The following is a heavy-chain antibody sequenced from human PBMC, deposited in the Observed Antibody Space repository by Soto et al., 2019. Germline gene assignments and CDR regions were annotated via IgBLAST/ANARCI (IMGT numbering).Heavy chain of an antibody. CDR2: ISGSGGST. D-gene: IGHD3-22*01. V-gene: IGHV3-23*01. J-gene: IGHJ4*02. CDR1: GFTFSSYA. CDR3: AKVRSYYYDSSGYYSY. Sequence: GGSLRLSCAASGFTFSSYAMSWVRQAPGKGLEWVSAISGSGGSTYYADSVKGRFTISRDNSKNTLYLQMNSLRAEDTAVYYCAKVRSYYYDSSGYYSYWGQGTLVTVSS.